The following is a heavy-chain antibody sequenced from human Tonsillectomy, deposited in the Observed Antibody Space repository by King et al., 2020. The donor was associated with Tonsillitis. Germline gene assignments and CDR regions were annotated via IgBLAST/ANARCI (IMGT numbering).Heavy chain of an antibody. CDR2: INAGNGNT. Sequence: VQLVQSGAEVKKPGASVKVSCKASGYTFTSYAMHWVRQAPGQRLEWMGWINAGNGNTKYSQKFQGRVTITRDTSASTAYMELSSLRSEDTAVYYCARDQYYYGSGSYYMDVWGKGTTVTVSS. CDR1: GYTFTSYA. CDR3: ARDQYYYGSGSYYMDV. J-gene: IGHJ6*03. D-gene: IGHD3-10*01. V-gene: IGHV1-3*01.